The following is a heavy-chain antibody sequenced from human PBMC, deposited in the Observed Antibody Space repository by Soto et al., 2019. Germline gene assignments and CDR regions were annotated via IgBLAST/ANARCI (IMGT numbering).Heavy chain of an antibody. J-gene: IGHJ4*02. CDR2: IDPSDSQT. CDR3: ARQIYDSDTGPNFQYYFDS. CDR1: GYSCAGYW. V-gene: IGHV5-10-1*01. Sequence: GESLKISCKGSGYSCAGYWITWVRQKPGKGLEWMGRIDPSDSQTYYSPSFRGHVTISVTKSITTVFLQWSSLRASDTAMYYCARQIYDSDTGPNFQYYFDSWGQGTLVTVSS. D-gene: IGHD3-22*01.